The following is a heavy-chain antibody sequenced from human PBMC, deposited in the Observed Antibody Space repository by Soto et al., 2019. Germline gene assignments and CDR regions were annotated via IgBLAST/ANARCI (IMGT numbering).Heavy chain of an antibody. CDR3: ARAYSSSWSPGGYFQH. CDR1: GGSISSYY. V-gene: IGHV4-59*08. Sequence: SETLSLTCTVSGGSISSYYWSWIRQPPGKGLEWIGYIYYSGSTNYNPSLKSRVTISVDTSKNQFSLKLSSVTAADTAVYYCARAYSSSWSPGGYFQHWGQGTLVTVSS. D-gene: IGHD6-13*01. J-gene: IGHJ1*01. CDR2: IYYSGST.